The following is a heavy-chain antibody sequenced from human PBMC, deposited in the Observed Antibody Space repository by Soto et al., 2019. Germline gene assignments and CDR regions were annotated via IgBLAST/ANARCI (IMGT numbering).Heavy chain of an antibody. D-gene: IGHD3-16*01. Sequence: GGSLRLSCAASGFTFSSYAMKWVRQAPGKGLEWVSLIGDSGTTTYYADSVKGRFTISRDNSKNTLYLQMNSLRAEDTAVYYCAKDGAPTGRYFDYWGQGTLVTVSS. V-gene: IGHV3-23*01. J-gene: IGHJ4*02. CDR3: AKDGAPTGRYFDY. CDR1: GFTFSSYA. CDR2: IGDSGTTT.